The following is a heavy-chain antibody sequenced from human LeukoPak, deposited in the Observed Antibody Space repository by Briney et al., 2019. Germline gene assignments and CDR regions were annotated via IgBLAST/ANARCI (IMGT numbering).Heavy chain of an antibody. CDR3: ARDLGYCSGGSCYWGYYFDY. CDR1: GYTFTGYY. D-gene: IGHD2-15*01. CDR2: INPNSGGT. Sequence: ASVKVSCKASGYTFTGYYMHWVRQAPGQGLEWMGWINPNSGGTNYAQKFQGWVTMTRDTSISTAFMELSRLRSDDTAVYYCARDLGYCSGGSCYWGYYFDYWGQGTLVTVSS. J-gene: IGHJ4*02. V-gene: IGHV1-2*04.